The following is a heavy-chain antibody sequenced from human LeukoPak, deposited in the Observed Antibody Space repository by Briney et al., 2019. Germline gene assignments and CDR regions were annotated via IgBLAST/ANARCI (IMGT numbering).Heavy chain of an antibody. D-gene: IGHD3-3*01. Sequence: PSETLSLTCTVPGGSISSYYWSWIRQPPGKGLEWIGYIYYSGSTNYNPSLKSRVTISVDTSKNQFSLKLSSVTAADTAVYYCARVINDFWSGYYLDYWGQGTLVTVSS. J-gene: IGHJ4*02. V-gene: IGHV4-59*01. CDR3: ARVINDFWSGYYLDY. CDR1: GGSISSYY. CDR2: IYYSGST.